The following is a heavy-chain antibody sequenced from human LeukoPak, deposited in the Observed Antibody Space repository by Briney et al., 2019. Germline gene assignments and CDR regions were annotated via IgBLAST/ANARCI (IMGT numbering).Heavy chain of an antibody. CDR3: ARAYSPSFLEWLGNYFDY. CDR1: GGSISSGTYY. CDR2: IYSSGST. Sequence: SETLSLTCTVSGGSISSGTYYWTWIRQPAGKGLEWIGRIYSSGSTSYNPSLDSRVRISIDTSKNQFSLKLSSVTAADTAVYYCARAYSPSFLEWLGNYFDYWGQGTLVTVSS. J-gene: IGHJ4*02. V-gene: IGHV4-61*02. D-gene: IGHD3-3*01.